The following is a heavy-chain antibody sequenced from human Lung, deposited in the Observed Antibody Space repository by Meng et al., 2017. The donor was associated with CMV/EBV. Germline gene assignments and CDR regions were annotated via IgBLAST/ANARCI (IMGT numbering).Heavy chain of an antibody. Sequence: GESXKISCAASGFTFSSYAMHWVRQAPGKGLEWVAVISYDGSNKYYADSVKGRFTISRDNSKNTLYLQMNSLRAEDTAVYYCARDSGSSSFYYYYGMDVGXQGTXVTVSS. CDR3: ARDSGSSSFYYYYGMDV. CDR1: GFTFSSYA. V-gene: IGHV3-30-3*01. D-gene: IGHD6-6*01. J-gene: IGHJ6*02. CDR2: ISYDGSNK.